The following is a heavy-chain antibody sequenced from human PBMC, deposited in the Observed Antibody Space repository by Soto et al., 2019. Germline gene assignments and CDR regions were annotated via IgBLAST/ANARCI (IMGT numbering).Heavy chain of an antibody. CDR1: GINFSRAW. V-gene: IGHV3-15*01. CDR2: IKSKFDGETI. D-gene: IGHD3-3*01. Sequence: PGGSLRLSCAASGINFSRAWMSWVRQAPGKGLEWVGRIKSKFDGETIDYAAPVKGRFTISRDDSKNIVYLQMNSLNTEDTAVYYCATGLLRSSAYWGHGTLVTVSS. J-gene: IGHJ4*01. CDR3: ATGLLRSSAY.